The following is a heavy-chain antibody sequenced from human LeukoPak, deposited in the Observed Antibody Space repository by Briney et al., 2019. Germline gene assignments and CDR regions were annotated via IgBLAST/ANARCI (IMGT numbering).Heavy chain of an antibody. CDR1: GFTFSSYG. Sequence: GRSLRLSCAASGFTFSSYGMHWVRQAPGKGLEWVAVISYDGSNKYYADSVRGRFTISRDNSKNTLYLQMNSLRAEDTAVYYYAKDGDSRGYSGPDYWGQGTLVTVSS. J-gene: IGHJ4*02. D-gene: IGHD3-22*01. CDR2: ISYDGSNK. V-gene: IGHV3-30*18. CDR3: AKDGDSRGYSGPDY.